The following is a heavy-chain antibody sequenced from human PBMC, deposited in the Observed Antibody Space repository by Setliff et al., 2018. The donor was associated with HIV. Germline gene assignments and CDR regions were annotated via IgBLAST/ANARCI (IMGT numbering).Heavy chain of an antibody. Sequence: ASVKVSCKASGGTFSSYAISWVRQAPGQGLEWMGGIIPIFGTANYAQKFQGRVTITADESTSTAYMELSSLRSEDTAVYYCAATYYYDSSGLHGFDYWGQGTLVTVSS. CDR3: AATYYYDSSGLHGFDY. V-gene: IGHV1-69*13. CDR1: GGTFSSYA. D-gene: IGHD3-22*01. CDR2: IIPIFGTA. J-gene: IGHJ4*02.